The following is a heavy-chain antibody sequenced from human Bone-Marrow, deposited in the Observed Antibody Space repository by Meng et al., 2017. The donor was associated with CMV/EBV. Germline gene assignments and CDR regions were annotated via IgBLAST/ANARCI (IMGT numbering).Heavy chain of an antibody. J-gene: IGHJ4*02. CDR1: GGTFSSYA. CDR2: IIPIFGTA. V-gene: IGHV1-69*05. Sequence: SVKVSCKASGGTFSSYAISWVRQAPGQGLEWMGGIIPIFGTANYAQKFQGRVTITTDESTSTAYMELSSLRSEDTAVYYCAREVSYGGNLFVSGQFDYWGQGPRVTGSS. CDR3: AREVSYGGNLFVSGQFDY. D-gene: IGHD4-23*01.